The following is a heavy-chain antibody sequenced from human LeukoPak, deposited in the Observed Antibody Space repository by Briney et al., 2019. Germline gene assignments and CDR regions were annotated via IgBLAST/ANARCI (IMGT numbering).Heavy chain of an antibody. D-gene: IGHD1-26*01. Sequence: ASVKVSCKASGYTFTGYYMHWVRQAPGQGLEWMGWINPNSGGTNYAQKFQGRVTMTRDTSISTAYMELSRLRSDDTAVYYCARDGWELPYWFDPWGQGTLVTVSS. CDR1: GYTFTGYY. V-gene: IGHV1-2*02. CDR2: INPNSGGT. CDR3: ARDGWELPYWFDP. J-gene: IGHJ5*02.